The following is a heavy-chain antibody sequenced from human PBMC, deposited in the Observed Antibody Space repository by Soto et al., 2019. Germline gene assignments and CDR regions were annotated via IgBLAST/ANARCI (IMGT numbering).Heavy chain of an antibody. CDR3: VLFGLVTTYFDY. CDR1: GGTFSSYT. CDR2: IIPIHGIS. V-gene: IGHV1-69*02. J-gene: IGHJ4*02. Sequence: QVQLVQSGAEVKNPGSSVKVSCKASGGTFSSYTISWVRQAPGQGLEWMGRIIPIHGISNYTQKFQGRVTINADKSTSTAYMKQSSLSSKDTAVYYCVLFGLVTTYFDYWGQGTLVTVSS. D-gene: IGHD3-3*01.